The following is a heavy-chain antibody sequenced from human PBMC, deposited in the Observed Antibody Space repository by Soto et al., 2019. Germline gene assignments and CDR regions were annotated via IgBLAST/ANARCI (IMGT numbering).Heavy chain of an antibody. V-gene: IGHV3-7*05. J-gene: IGHJ4*02. CDR2: IKQDESDK. Sequence: PGGSLRLSCAASGFTFSSYWMNWVRQAPGKGLEWVAYIKQDESDKQYVDSVKGRFTISRDNAKNSLYLQMNSLRVDDTAMYFCARGRYSPPGTSVWHGLDNRGQGTLVTVSS. D-gene: IGHD2-21*01. CDR1: GFTFSSYW. CDR3: ARGRYSPPGTSVWHGLDN.